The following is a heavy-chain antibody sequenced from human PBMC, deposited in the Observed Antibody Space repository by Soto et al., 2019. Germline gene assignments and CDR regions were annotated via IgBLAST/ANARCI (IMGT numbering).Heavy chain of an antibody. J-gene: IGHJ4*02. CDR2: ISAYNGNT. CDR1: VYTFTSYG. Sequence: ASVKVSCKASVYTFTSYGIICVRLAPGQGSEWMGWISAYNGNTNYAQKLQGRVTMTPDTSTSTAYMELRSLRSDDTAVYYCARTKYYGSGSYYNEYYFDCWGQGTLVTVSS. V-gene: IGHV1-18*01. CDR3: ARTKYYGSGSYYNEYYFDC. D-gene: IGHD3-10*01.